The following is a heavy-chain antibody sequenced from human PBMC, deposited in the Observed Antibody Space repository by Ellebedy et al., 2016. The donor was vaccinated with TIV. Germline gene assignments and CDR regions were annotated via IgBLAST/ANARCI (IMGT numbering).Heavy chain of an antibody. Sequence: GGSLRLSCAASGFTFSSHAMSWVRQPPGKGLEWLSVINSDASSTYHANSVKGRFTITRDNSKNTLYLQMNRLRTEDTAVYYCAIGSSSGFNYDRVGFEYWGQGTLVTVSP. V-gene: IGHV3-23*03. CDR3: AIGSSSGFNYDRVGFEY. J-gene: IGHJ4*02. D-gene: IGHD3-16*01. CDR1: GFTFSSHA. CDR2: INSDASST.